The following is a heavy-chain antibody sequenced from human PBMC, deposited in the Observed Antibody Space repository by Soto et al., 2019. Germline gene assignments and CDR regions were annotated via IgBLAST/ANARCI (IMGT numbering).Heavy chain of an antibody. Sequence: GGSLRLSCVASGFTFRNYGMHWIRQAPGKGLEWVSFISGRSNTIYYADSVKGRFTISRDNAKNSLYLLMNSLRAEDTAVYYCTREGDGSGFFSDFWGQGALVTVSS. CDR2: ISGRSNTI. D-gene: IGHD3-22*01. CDR1: GFTFRNYG. CDR3: TREGDGSGFFSDF. J-gene: IGHJ4*02. V-gene: IGHV3-48*01.